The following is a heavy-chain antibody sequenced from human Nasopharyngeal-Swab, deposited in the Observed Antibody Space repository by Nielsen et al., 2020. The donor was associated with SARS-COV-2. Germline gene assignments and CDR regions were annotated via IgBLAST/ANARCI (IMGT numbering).Heavy chain of an antibody. J-gene: IGHJ4*02. CDR1: GFTFSDYY. V-gene: IGHV3-11*01. CDR3: ARSSHQSEGYAFDY. D-gene: IGHD5-12*01. Sequence: GGSLRLSCAASGFTFSDYYMSWIRQAPGRGLEWVSYISSSGSTIYYADSVKGRFTISRDNAKNSLYLQMNSLRAEDTAVYYCARSSHQSEGYAFDYWGQGTPVTVSS. CDR2: ISSSGSTI.